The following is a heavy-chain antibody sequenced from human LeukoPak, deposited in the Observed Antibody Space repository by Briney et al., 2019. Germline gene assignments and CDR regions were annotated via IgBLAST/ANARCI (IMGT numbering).Heavy chain of an antibody. CDR2: IDTDGRTT. Sequence: GGSLRLSCAASGYTFSSYWMHWVRQAPGKGLVGVSRIDTDGRTTNYADSVRGRFTIYRDNVQNTLYLQMTSLTAEDTAVYYCARDVAGARSYWGQGALVSVSS. D-gene: IGHD3-10*01. V-gene: IGHV3-74*01. J-gene: IGHJ4*02. CDR3: ARDVAGARSY. CDR1: GYTFSSYW.